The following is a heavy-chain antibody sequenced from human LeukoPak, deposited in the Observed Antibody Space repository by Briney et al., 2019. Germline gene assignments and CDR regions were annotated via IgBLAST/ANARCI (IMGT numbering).Heavy chain of an antibody. Sequence: SETLSPTCTVSGGSISSSSYYWGWIRQPPGKGLEWIGSIYYSGSTDYNPSLKTRVTMSVDTSKNQFSLKLSSVTAADTAVYYCSRRSPLNWFDPWGQGTLVTVSS. V-gene: IGHV4-39*01. CDR1: GGSISSSSYY. CDR2: IYYSGST. J-gene: IGHJ5*02. CDR3: SRRSPLNWFDP.